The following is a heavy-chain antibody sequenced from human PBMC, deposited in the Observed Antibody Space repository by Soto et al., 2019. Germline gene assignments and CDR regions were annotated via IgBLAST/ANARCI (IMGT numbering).Heavy chain of an antibody. D-gene: IGHD6-19*01. J-gene: IGHJ6*02. CDR3: ASGAVAGTRYYYYYGMDV. CDR2: IIPIFGTA. V-gene: IGHV1-69*06. CDR1: GGTFSSYA. Sequence: QVQLVQSGAEVKKPGSSVKVSCKASGGTFSSYAISWVRQAPGQGLEWMGGIIPIFGTANYAQKFQGRVTITADKSTSTAYMELSSLRSEDTAVYYCASGAVAGTRYYYYYGMDVWGQGTTVTVSS.